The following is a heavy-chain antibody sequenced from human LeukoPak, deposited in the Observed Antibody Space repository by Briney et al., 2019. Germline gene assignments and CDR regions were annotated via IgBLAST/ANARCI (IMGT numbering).Heavy chain of an antibody. D-gene: IGHD3-10*01. V-gene: IGHV1-18*01. CDR3: ARGSGRLWFGELYGTSTPHKDDAFDI. Sequence: ASVTVSCKASGYTFTSYGISWVRQAPGQGLEWMGWISAYNGNTDYAQKLQGRVTMTTDTSTSTAYMELRSLRSDDTAVYYCARGSGRLWFGELYGTSTPHKDDAFDIWGQGTMVTVSS. J-gene: IGHJ3*02. CDR2: ISAYNGNT. CDR1: GYTFTSYG.